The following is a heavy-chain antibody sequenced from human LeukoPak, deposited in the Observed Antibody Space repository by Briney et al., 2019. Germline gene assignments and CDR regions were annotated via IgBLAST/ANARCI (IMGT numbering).Heavy chain of an antibody. J-gene: IGHJ5*02. Sequence: TVGSLRLSCAASGFTLSNYDMNWVRQAPGKGLEWVSSISTSSRYIYYKDSVRGRFTISRDDAKNSLYLEMNSLRAEDTAVYYCARADCSSSTCYLRRSWFDPWGQGTLVTVSS. CDR3: ARADCSSSTCYLRRSWFDP. D-gene: IGHD2-2*01. CDR1: GFTLSNYD. V-gene: IGHV3-21*01. CDR2: ISTSSRYI.